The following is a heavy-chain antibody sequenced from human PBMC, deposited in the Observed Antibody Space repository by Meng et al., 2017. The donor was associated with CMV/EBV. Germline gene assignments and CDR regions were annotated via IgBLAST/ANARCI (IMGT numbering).Heavy chain of an antibody. V-gene: IGHV1-69*10. Sequence: SVKVSCKASGGTFSSYAISWVRQAPGQGLEWRGGIIPILGIANYAQKFQGRVTITADKSTSTAYMELSSLRSEDTAVYYCARENGVAGVEHFDYWGQGTLVTVSS. CDR2: IIPILGIA. CDR1: GGTFSSYA. J-gene: IGHJ4*02. CDR3: ARENGVAGVEHFDY. D-gene: IGHD3-3*01.